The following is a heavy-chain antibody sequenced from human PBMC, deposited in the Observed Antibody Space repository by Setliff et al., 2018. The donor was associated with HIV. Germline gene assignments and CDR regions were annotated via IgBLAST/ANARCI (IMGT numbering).Heavy chain of an antibody. CDR2: INSDGSST. V-gene: IGHV3-74*01. D-gene: IGHD3-22*01. CDR1: GFTFSSYW. J-gene: IGHJ4*02. Sequence: GGSLRLSCAASGFTFSSYWMHWVRQAPGKGLVWVSRINSDGSSTSYADSVKGRFTISRDNAKNTLYLQMNSLRAEDTAVYYCARDLSYDYDRSSDTFDYWGRGTLVTVSS. CDR3: ARDLSYDYDRSSDTFDY.